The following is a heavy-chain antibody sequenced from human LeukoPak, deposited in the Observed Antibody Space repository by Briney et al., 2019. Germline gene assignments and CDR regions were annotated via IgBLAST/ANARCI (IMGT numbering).Heavy chain of an antibody. CDR3: ARETRSSWSSNFDY. J-gene: IGHJ4*02. CDR2: IYYNGST. CDR1: GVSISSYY. D-gene: IGHD6-13*01. Sequence: KPSETLSLTCTVSGVSISSYYWSWVRQPPGKGLEWIGYIYYNGSTNYNPSLKSRVTISVDTSKNQFSLKLSSVTAADTAVYYCARETRSSWSSNFDYWGQGTLVTVSS. V-gene: IGHV4-59*01.